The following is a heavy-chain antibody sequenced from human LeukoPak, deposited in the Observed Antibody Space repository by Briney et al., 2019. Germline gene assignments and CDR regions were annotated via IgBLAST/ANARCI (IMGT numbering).Heavy chain of an antibody. CDR3: ARWYCSSNTCYHMDV. D-gene: IGHD2-2*01. V-gene: IGHV4-59*01. Sequence: SETLSLICTGAGGSISSYYWSWIRHPPAKVLELIGYIHYSGSNTYSPSLKSRVTMSVDTSNNQVSLKLSSVTAADTAVYYCARWYCSSNTCYHMDVWGKGTTVTVSS. CDR1: GGSISSYY. CDR2: IHYSGSN. J-gene: IGHJ6*03.